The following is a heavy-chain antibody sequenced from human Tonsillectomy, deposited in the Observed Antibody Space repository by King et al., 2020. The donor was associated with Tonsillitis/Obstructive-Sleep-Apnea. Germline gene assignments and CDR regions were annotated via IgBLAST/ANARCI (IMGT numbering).Heavy chain of an antibody. CDR2: INHSGST. CDR3: ARNIVVVVVATDPFDY. Sequence: VQLQQWGAGLLKPSETLSLPCAVYGGSFSGYYWSWIRQPPGKGLEWIGEINHSGSTNYNPSLKSRVTISVDTSKNQFSLKLSSVTAADTAVYYCARNIVVVVVATDPFDYWGQGTLVTVSS. V-gene: IGHV4-34*01. J-gene: IGHJ4*02. D-gene: IGHD2-15*01. CDR1: GGSFSGYY.